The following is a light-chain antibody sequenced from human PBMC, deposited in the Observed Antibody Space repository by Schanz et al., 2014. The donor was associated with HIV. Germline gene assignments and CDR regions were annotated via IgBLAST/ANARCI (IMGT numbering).Light chain of an antibody. CDR3: CSYAGSSTWV. CDR2: DVT. Sequence: QSALTQPASVSGSPGQSITISCTGTTSDRGAHNYVPWYQQPPGKAPKLIIYDVTNRPSGVSYRFSGSKSGNTASLTISGLQAEDEADYYCCSYAGSSTWVFGGGTKLTVL. J-gene: IGLJ3*02. CDR1: TSDRGAHNY. V-gene: IGLV2-23*02.